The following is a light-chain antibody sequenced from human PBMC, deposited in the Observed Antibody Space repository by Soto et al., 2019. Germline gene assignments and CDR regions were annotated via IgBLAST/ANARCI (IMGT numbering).Light chain of an antibody. V-gene: IGLV2-11*01. CDR1: SSVVGNYNY. CDR3: CSYTGTYPWV. CDR2: DVS. J-gene: IGLJ3*02. Sequence: QSALTQPRSVSGSPGQSVTISCTGTSSVVGNYNYVSWYQQHPGKAPKLMIYDVSQRPSGVPDRFSGSKSGNTASLTISGLQAEDEAAYYCCSYTGTYPWVFGGGTKLTVL.